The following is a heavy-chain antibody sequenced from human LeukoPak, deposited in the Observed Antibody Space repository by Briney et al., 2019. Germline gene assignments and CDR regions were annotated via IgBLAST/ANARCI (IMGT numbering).Heavy chain of an antibody. V-gene: IGHV3-7*01. D-gene: IGHD2-2*01. CDR2: IKGDGSEK. CDR3: AIDVQSYCSSTSCYFGY. CDR1: GLILSTSW. J-gene: IGHJ4*02. Sequence: SGGSVRLSCAASGLILSTSWTTWLRKAPGKGMEWVANIKGDGSEKYYEDSVKGRFTISRDNAKNSLYLQMTSLTADDTAMYYCAIDVQSYCSSTSCYFGYSGEGELVTVSS.